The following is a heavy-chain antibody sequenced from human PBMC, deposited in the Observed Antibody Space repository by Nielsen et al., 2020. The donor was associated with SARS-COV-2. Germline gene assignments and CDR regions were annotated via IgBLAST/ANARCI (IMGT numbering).Heavy chain of an antibody. CDR3: ARMSLVWFGEFPLDYGMDV. D-gene: IGHD3-10*01. J-gene: IGHJ6*02. Sequence: SETLSLTCTVSGGSISSGGYYWSWIRQHPGKGLEWIGYIYYSGSTYYNPSLKSRVTISVDTSKNQFSLKLSSVTAADTAVYYCARMSLVWFGEFPLDYGMDVWGQGTTVTVS. CDR2: IYYSGST. CDR1: GGSISSGGYY. V-gene: IGHV4-31*03.